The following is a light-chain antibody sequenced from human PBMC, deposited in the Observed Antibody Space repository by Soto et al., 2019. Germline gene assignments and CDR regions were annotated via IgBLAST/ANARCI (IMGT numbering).Light chain of an antibody. CDR3: QQRSNWPPVT. CDR2: DVS. Sequence: EIVMTQSPVALSVSPGERATLSCRASQAIRSDLAWYQQKPGQAPRLLISDVSTRATGIPARFNGSGSGTEFTLAISRLEPEDFAVYYCQQRSNWPPVTFGGGTKVDIK. V-gene: IGKV3-11*01. J-gene: IGKJ4*01. CDR1: QAIRSD.